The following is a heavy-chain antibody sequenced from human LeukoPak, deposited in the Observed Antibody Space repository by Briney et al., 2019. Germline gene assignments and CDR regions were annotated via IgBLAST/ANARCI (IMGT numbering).Heavy chain of an antibody. CDR1: GFTFDDYA. CDR2: ISGDGGST. D-gene: IGHD3-10*01. Sequence: GGSLRLSCAASGFTFDDYAVHWVRQAPGKGLEWVSLISGDGGSTYYADSMRGRFTISRDNSKNSLYLQMNSLRTEDTAYYYCAKDIRDIWFGELEHWGQGILVTVSS. CDR3: AKDIRDIWFGELEH. J-gene: IGHJ4*02. V-gene: IGHV3-43*02.